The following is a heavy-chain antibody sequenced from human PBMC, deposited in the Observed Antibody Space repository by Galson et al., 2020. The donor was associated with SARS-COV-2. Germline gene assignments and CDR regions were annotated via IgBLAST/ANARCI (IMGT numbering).Heavy chain of an antibody. CDR1: GYTFTGYY. J-gene: IGHJ3*02. V-gene: IGHV1-2*04. CDR3: ARGDDYGDYVAVEEDAFDI. Sequence: GESLKISCKASGYTFTGYYMHWVRQAPGQGLEWMGWINPNSGGTNYAQKFQGWVTMTRHTSISTAYMELSRLRSDDTAVYYCARGDDYGDYVAVEEDAFDIWGQGTMVTVSS. CDR2: INPNSGGT. D-gene: IGHD4-17*01.